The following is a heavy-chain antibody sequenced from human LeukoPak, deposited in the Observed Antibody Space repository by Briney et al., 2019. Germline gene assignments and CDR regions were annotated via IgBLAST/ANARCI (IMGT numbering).Heavy chain of an antibody. CDR3: ARVAIFGVVRAFDI. Sequence: ASVKVSCKASGYTFTGYNMHWVRQAPGQGLEWMGWINPNSGGTNYAQKFQGRVTMTRDTSISTAYMELSRLRSDDTAVYYCARVAIFGVVRAFDIWGQGTMVTVSS. CDR2: INPNSGGT. D-gene: IGHD3-3*01. CDR1: GYTFTGYN. V-gene: IGHV1-2*02. J-gene: IGHJ3*02.